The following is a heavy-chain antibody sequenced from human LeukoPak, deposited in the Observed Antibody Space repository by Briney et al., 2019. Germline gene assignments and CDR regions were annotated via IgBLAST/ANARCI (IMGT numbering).Heavy chain of an antibody. V-gene: IGHV4-4*07. J-gene: IGHJ6*02. Sequence: SETLSLTCTVSGGSISSYYWSWIWQPAGKGLEWIGRIYTSGSTNYNPSLKSRVTISVDTSKNQFSLKLSSVTAADTAVYYCARGPDIVVVPAADLDYYYGMDVWGQGTTVTVSS. CDR3: ARGPDIVVVPAADLDYYYGMDV. CDR1: GGSISSYY. D-gene: IGHD2-2*01. CDR2: IYTSGST.